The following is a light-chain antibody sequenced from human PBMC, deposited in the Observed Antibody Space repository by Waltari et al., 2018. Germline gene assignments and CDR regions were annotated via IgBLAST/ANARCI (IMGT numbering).Light chain of an antibody. CDR3: QQYYNWPYT. V-gene: IGKV3-15*01. Sequence: EIVMTQSPVTTSVSPGERATLPCRASQSVNSNLAWYQQKPGQPPRLLPYGASTRATGVPARFSGSGSGTEFTLTISSLQSADFAVYYCQQYYNWPYTFGQGTKLEIK. J-gene: IGKJ2*01. CDR2: GAS. CDR1: QSVNSN.